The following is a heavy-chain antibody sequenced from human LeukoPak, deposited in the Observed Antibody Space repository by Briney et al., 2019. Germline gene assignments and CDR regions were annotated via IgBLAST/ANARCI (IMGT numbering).Heavy chain of an antibody. V-gene: IGHV4-38-2*02. CDR1: GYSISSGYY. CDR3: ARAGRQVWVQDL. J-gene: IGHJ4*02. Sequence: SETLSLTCTVSGYSISSGYYWGWIRQPPGKGLEWIGSIYHSGSTYYNPSLKSRVTISVDTSKNQFSLKLSSVTPEDTAVYYCARAGRQVWVQDLWGQGTLVTVSS. CDR2: IYHSGST. D-gene: IGHD3-16*01.